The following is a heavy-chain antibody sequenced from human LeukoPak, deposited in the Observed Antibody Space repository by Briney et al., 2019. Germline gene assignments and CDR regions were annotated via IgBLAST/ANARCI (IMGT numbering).Heavy chain of an antibody. CDR3: ASGSYYFDY. V-gene: IGHV4-59*08. J-gene: IGHJ4*02. Sequence: PSETLSLTCTVSGGSIISYYWSWIRQPPGKGLEWIGYFYYSGSTNYNPSLKSRATISVDTSKNQFSLKLSSVTAADTAVYYCASGSYYFDYWGQGTLVTVSS. CDR1: GGSIISYY. CDR2: FYYSGST. D-gene: IGHD1-26*01.